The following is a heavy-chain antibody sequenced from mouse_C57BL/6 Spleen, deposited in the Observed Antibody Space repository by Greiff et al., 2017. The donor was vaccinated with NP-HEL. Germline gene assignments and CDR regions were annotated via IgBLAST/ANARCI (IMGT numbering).Heavy chain of an antibody. Sequence: VQLQQSGAELVRPGTSVKVSCKASGYAFTNYLIEWVKQRPGQGLEWIGVINPGSGGTNYNEKFKGKATLTADKSSSTAYMQLSSLTSEDSAVYFCAREGDWDGDFDYWGQGTTLTVSS. CDR2: INPGSGGT. D-gene: IGHD4-1*01. CDR3: AREGDWDGDFDY. V-gene: IGHV1-54*01. CDR1: GYAFTNYL. J-gene: IGHJ2*01.